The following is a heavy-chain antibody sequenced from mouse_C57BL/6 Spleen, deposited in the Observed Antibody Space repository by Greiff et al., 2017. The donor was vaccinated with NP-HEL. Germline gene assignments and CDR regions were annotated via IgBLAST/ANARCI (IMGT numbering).Heavy chain of an antibody. CDR2: ISYDGSN. Sequence: EVQLVESGPGLVKPSQSLSLTCSVTGYSIPSGYYWNWIRQFPGNKLEWMGYISYDGSNNYNPSLKNRISITRDTSKNKFFRKLNSVTTEDTATYYCARDDYYGSSDCDVWGTGTTVTVSS. D-gene: IGHD1-1*01. CDR3: ARDDYYGSSDCDV. J-gene: IGHJ1*03. CDR1: GYSIPSGYY. V-gene: IGHV3-6*01.